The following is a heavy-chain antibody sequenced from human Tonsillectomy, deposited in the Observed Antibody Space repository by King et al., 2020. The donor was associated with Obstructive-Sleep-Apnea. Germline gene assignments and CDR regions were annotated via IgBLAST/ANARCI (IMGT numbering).Heavy chain of an antibody. Sequence: VQLVESGADVKKPGESLKISCRGSGYSFAAYWVAWVRQMPGKGLEWMGIIYPGDSATRYSPSLRGQVTISVDNLISTVYLQWSSLKASDTAMYYCARLSAAAGERWYFDIWGRSTLVTVSS. V-gene: IGHV5-51*01. J-gene: IGHJ2*01. CDR3: ARLSAAAGERWYFDI. CDR2: IYPGDSAT. CDR1: GYSFAAYW. D-gene: IGHD6-13*01.